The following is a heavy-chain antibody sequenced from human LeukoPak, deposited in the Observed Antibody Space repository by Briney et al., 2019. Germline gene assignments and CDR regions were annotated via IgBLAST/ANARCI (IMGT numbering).Heavy chain of an antibody. D-gene: IGHD5-18*01. Sequence: LSLTCTVSGDSISSGDYYWSWVRQAPGKGLEWVSVIYSDGSTYYADSVKGRFTFSRDNSKNTLYLQMNSLRAEDTAVYYCARARRGYSYVIDYWGQGTLVTVSS. CDR3: ARARRGYSYVIDY. V-gene: IGHV3-66*01. CDR2: IYSDGST. CDR1: GDSISSGDYY. J-gene: IGHJ4*02.